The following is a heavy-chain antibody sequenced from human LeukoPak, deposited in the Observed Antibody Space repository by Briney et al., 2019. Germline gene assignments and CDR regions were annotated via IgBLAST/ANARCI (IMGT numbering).Heavy chain of an antibody. CDR3: ARLSSGWFDY. V-gene: IGHV4-59*08. CDR1: GGSISSYY. D-gene: IGHD6-19*01. J-gene: IGHJ4*02. Sequence: SETLSLTCTVSGGSISSYYWSWIRQPPGKGLEWIGYIYYSGSTNYNPSLKSRVTISVDTSKNQFSLKLSSVTAADTAVYYCARLSSGWFDYWGQGTLVTVSS. CDR2: IYYSGST.